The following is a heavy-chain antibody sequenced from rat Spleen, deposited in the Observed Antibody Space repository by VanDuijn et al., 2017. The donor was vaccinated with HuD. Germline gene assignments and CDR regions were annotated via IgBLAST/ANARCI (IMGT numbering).Heavy chain of an antibody. CDR3: VGNFDL. CDR2: IDNAGNT. CDR1: FYSITSSYK. D-gene: IGHD1-7*01. J-gene: IGHJ1*01. V-gene: IGHV3-3*01. Sequence: EVQLQESGPGLVKPSQSLSLTCSVTFYSITSSYKWTWIRKFPGNKLEWMGYIDNAGNTNYNPSLKSRISITRDTSKNQFFLHVNSVTPEDTATYYCVGNFDLWGPGTMVTVSS.